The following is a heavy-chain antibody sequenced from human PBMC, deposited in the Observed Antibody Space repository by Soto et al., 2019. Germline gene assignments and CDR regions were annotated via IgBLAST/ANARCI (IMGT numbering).Heavy chain of an antibody. Sequence: PRWSLRLSCSASVFTFSSYSMNWVRQAPGKGLEWVSSISSSSSYIYYADSVKGRFTISRDNAKNSLYLQMNSLRAEDTAVYYCARYYYDSSGYSYYFDYWGQGTLVTVSS. CDR2: ISSSSSYI. CDR1: VFTFSSYS. CDR3: ARYYYDSSGYSYYFDY. V-gene: IGHV3-21*01. D-gene: IGHD3-22*01. J-gene: IGHJ4*02.